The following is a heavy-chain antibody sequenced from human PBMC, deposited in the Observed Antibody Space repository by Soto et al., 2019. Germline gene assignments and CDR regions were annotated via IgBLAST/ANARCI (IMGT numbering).Heavy chain of an antibody. V-gene: IGHV3-48*02. J-gene: IGHJ3*02. CDR2: ISSSSSII. Sequence: QLVESGGGLAQPGGSLRLSCAASGFTFSPYSMNWVRQAPGKGLEWVSYISSSSSIIYYADSVKGRFTISRDNDKNSLYLQMDSLRDEDTAVYYCARALAARTPVFDIWGQGTMVTVSS. CDR3: ARALAARTPVFDI. D-gene: IGHD2-2*01. CDR1: GFTFSPYS.